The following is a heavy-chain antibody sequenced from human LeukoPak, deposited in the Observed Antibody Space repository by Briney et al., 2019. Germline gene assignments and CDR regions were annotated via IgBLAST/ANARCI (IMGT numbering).Heavy chain of an antibody. V-gene: IGHV4-30-2*01. CDR3: ARGRSGIQLKAHYGMDV. CDR1: GGSISSGGYS. J-gene: IGHJ6*04. Sequence: SQTLSLTCAVSGGSISSGGYSWSWIRQPPGKGLEWIGYIYHSGSTYYNPSLKSRVTISVDRSKNQFSLKLSSVTAADTAVYYCARGRSGIQLKAHYGMDVWGKGTTVTVSS. D-gene: IGHD5-18*01. CDR2: IYHSGST.